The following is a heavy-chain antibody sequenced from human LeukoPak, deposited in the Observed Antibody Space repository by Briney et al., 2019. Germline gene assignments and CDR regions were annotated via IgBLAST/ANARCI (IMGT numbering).Heavy chain of an antibody. D-gene: IGHD5-12*01. CDR3: ARDLRGYSGYDLVDY. V-gene: IGHV1-2*02. J-gene: IGHJ4*02. CDR2: INPNSGGT. CDR1: GYTFTAYY. Sequence: GASVKVSCKASGYTFTAYYIHWVRQAPGQGLEWMGWINPNSGGTNYAQRFQGRVTMTTDTSTSTAYMELRSLRSDDTAVYYCARDLRGYSGYDLVDYWGQGTLVTVSS.